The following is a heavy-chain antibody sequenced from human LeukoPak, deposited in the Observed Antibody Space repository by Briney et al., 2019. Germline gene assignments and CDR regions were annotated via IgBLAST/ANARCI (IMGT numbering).Heavy chain of an antibody. V-gene: IGHV3-7*01. CDR1: GFTFSTYW. Sequence: GGSLRLSCAASGFTFSTYWMSWVRQAPGKGLEWVANIKQDGSEKYYVDSVKGRFTISRDNAKNSLYLQMNSLRAEDTAVYYCAREGSSSWPVSFDYWGQGTLVTVSS. CDR3: AREGSSSWPVSFDY. J-gene: IGHJ4*02. D-gene: IGHD6-13*01. CDR2: IKQDGSEK.